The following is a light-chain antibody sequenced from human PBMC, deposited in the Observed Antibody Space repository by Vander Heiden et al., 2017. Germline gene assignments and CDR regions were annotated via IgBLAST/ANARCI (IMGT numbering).Light chain of an antibody. CDR1: SSNIGYNS. J-gene: IGLJ3*02. V-gene: IGLV1-51*01. CDR3: GAWDSSLSVVL. CDR2: DNN. Sequence: QSVLTQPPSVSAAPGQKVTISCSGGSSNIGYNSVSWYQQLPGTAHKFLIYDNNKRPSGIPDRFSGSKSGTSATLDITGLQTGDEAGYYCGAWDSSLSVVLFGGGTKLTVL.